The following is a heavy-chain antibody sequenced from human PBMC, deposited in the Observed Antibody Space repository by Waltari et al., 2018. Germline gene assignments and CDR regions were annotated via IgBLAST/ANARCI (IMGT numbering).Heavy chain of an antibody. CDR3: AILAGL. V-gene: IGHV1-69-2*01. CDR1: GYNFTDYY. D-gene: IGHD2-15*01. CDR2: VGPEDGQT. Sequence: EVQLVQSGAEVKKPGATVTISCKVSGYNFTDYYRHWVQQALGKGLEWMGLVGPEDGQTIYAEKFHGGVTITAETATDTAYMELSSPSVEYTAGYDWAILAGLWGQGTMVTVSS. J-gene: IGHJ3*01.